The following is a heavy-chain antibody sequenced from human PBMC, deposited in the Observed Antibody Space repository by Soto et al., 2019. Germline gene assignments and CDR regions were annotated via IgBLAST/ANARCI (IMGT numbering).Heavy chain of an antibody. J-gene: IGHJ4*02. CDR1: GFVFSEYY. CDR3: ARSPPFRGGRFDS. CDR2: ISSSGSTI. D-gene: IGHD3-10*01. Sequence: QVHLEESGGGLVNPGGSLRLSCAASGFVFSEYYMAWIRQAPGKGLEWVSYISSSGSTIFYADSVKGRFTISRDNANDSAYLQMHSLRAEDTAVYYCARSPPFRGGRFDSWGQGTLVLVSS. V-gene: IGHV3-11*01.